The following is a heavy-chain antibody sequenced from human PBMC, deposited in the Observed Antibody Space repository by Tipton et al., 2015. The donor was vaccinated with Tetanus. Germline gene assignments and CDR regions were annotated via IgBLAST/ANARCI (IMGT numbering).Heavy chain of an antibody. V-gene: IGHV4-31*02. CDR1: GGSISSGGYY. Sequence: LRLSCTVSGGSISSGGYYWSWIRQHPGKGLEWIGYIYYSGSTYYNPSLKSRVTISVDTSKNQFSLKLSSVTAADTAVYYCARTYYYDSSGYLGADFGYWGQGTLVTVSS. CDR3: ARTYYYDSSGYLGADFGY. D-gene: IGHD3-22*01. J-gene: IGHJ4*02. CDR2: IYYSGST.